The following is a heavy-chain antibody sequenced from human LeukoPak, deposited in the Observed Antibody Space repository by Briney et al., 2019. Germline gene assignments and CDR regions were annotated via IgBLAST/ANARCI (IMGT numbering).Heavy chain of an antibody. CDR1: GYTFTTYY. CDR2: VNPSGDNT. Sequence: GASVKVSCKASGYTFTTYYMHWVRQAPGRGLEWMGIVNPSGDNTTHAQKFQGRVTMTKDTSTSAVHMELSSLRSEDTAVYYCARGSSYINPPDYWGQGTLVTVSS. D-gene: IGHD4-11*01. CDR3: ARGSSYINPPDY. V-gene: IGHV1-46*01. J-gene: IGHJ4*02.